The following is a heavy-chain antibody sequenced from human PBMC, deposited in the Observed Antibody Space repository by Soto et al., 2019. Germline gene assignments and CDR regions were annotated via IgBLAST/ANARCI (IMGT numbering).Heavy chain of an antibody. D-gene: IGHD6-6*01. J-gene: IGHJ6*03. CDR3: ARWLGRGSSSRGAPVYYYMDV. V-gene: IGHV4-59*01. CDR2: IYYSGST. CDR1: GCSISSYY. Sequence: SETLSLTCTVSGCSISSYYWSWIRQPPGKGLEWIGYIYYSGSTNYNPSLKSRVTISVDTSKNQFSLKLSSVTAADTAVYYCARWLGRGSSSRGAPVYYYMDVWGKGTTVTVSS.